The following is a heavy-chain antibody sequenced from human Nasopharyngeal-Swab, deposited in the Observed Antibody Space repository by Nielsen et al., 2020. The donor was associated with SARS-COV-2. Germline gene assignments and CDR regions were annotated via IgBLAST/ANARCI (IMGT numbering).Heavy chain of an antibody. Sequence: GGSLRLSCAASGFIFSDSAIHWVRQAFGKGLEWVGRISSKGNSYATEYAASVEGRFTISRDDSKNTAYLQMNSLMTEDTAVYYCSRCGGSCYTGKDYWGQGTLVTVSS. CDR1: GFIFSDSA. J-gene: IGHJ4*02. CDR2: ISSKGNSYAT. D-gene: IGHD2-15*01. V-gene: IGHV3-73*01. CDR3: SRCGGSCYTGKDY.